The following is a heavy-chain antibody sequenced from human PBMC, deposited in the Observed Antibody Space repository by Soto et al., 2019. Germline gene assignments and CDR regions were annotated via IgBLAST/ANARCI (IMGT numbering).Heavy chain of an antibody. J-gene: IGHJ5*02. CDR1: GFSFNNYG. Sequence: QVQLVESGGGVVQPGRSLRLSCAASGFSFNNYGMHWVRQAPGKGLEWVAVIWYEGRNKFYADSVKGRFTISRDNSNNTLYLQMNSLRVEDTAVYYCARDPGAGATTDWFDPWGQGTLVTVSS. V-gene: IGHV3-33*01. CDR3: ARDPGAGATTDWFDP. CDR2: IWYEGRNK. D-gene: IGHD1-26*01.